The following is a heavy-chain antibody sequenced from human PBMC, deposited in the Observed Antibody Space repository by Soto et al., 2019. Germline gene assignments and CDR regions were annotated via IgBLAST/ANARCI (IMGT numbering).Heavy chain of an antibody. D-gene: IGHD2-21*01. CDR2: IYYSGST. CDR1: GGSISSSSYY. CDR3: ERVGTVVKLDY. J-gene: IGHJ4*02. V-gene: IGHV4-39*01. Sequence: PSETLSLTCTVSGGSISSSSYYWGWIRQPPGKGLEWIGSIYYSGSTYYNPSLKSRVTISVDTSKNQFSLKLSSVTAADTAVYYCERVGTVVKLDYWGQGTLVTVSS.